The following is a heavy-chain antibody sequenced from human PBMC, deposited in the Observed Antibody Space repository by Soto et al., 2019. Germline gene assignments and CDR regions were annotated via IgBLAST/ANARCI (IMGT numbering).Heavy chain of an antibody. CDR1: GFTFSNYW. CDR2: IKEDGSEK. J-gene: IGHJ4*02. V-gene: IGHV3-7*03. Sequence: GGSLRLSCAASGFTFSNYWMSWVRQAPGKGLEWVANIKEDGSEKYYVDSVKGRFTISRDNSKNTLSLQMNSLRAEDTAVYYCAKEGSSYYSSNFDYWGQGTLVTVSS. CDR3: AKEGSSYYSSNFDY. D-gene: IGHD2-15*01.